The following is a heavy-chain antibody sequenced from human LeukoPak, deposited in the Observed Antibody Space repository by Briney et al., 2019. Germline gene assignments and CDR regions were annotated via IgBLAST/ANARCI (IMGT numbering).Heavy chain of an antibody. CDR3: ARGYGAYVEGLIYYFDY. Sequence: ASVKDSCKASGYTFTGYYMHWVRQAPGQGLEWMGWINPNNGGTNYAQKFQGRVTMTRDTSISTAYMELSRLRADDTGVYYCARGYGAYVEGLIYYFDYWGQGTLVTVSS. D-gene: IGHD4/OR15-4a*01. CDR1: GYTFTGYY. CDR2: INPNNGGT. V-gene: IGHV1-2*02. J-gene: IGHJ4*02.